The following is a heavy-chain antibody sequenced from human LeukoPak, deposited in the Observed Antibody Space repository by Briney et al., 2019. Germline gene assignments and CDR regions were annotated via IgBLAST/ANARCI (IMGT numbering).Heavy chain of an antibody. CDR3: ARGTYYYDSSAQGIAFDI. CDR1: GGSISSGGYS. D-gene: IGHD3-22*01. Sequence: SEALSLTCAVSGGSISSGGYSWSWIREPPGKGLEWIGYIYHSGSTYYNPSLKSRVTISVDRSKNQFSLKLSSVTAADTAVYYCARGTYYYDSSAQGIAFDIWGQGTMVTVSS. J-gene: IGHJ3*02. V-gene: IGHV4-30-2*01. CDR2: IYHSGST.